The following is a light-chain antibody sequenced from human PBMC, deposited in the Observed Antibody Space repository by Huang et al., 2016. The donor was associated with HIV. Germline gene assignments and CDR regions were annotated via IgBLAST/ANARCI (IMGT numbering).Light chain of an antibody. V-gene: IGKV3-11*01. Sequence: EIVLTQSPVTLSLSPGKRATLSCRASQNIATYLAWYQQKPGQAPRLLIYDASNRATGIPARFSGSGSGTDFTLTISSLDPEDFVVYYCQQRSKWPLTFGGGTKVEIK. CDR3: QQRSKWPLT. J-gene: IGKJ4*01. CDR2: DAS. CDR1: QNIATY.